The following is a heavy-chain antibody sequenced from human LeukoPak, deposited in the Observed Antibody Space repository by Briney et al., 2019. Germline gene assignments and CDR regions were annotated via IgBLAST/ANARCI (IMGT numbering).Heavy chain of an antibody. V-gene: IGHV3-21*01. D-gene: IGHD6-19*01. CDR3: ARDLQDGYSSGWFLDAFDI. J-gene: IGHJ3*02. Sequence: GGSLRLSCAASGFTFSSYSMNWVRQAPGKGLEWVSSISSSSSYIYYADSVKGRFTISRDNAKNSLYLQMNSLRAEDTAVYYCARDLQDGYSSGWFLDAFDIWGLGTMVTVSS. CDR2: ISSSSSYI. CDR1: GFTFSSYS.